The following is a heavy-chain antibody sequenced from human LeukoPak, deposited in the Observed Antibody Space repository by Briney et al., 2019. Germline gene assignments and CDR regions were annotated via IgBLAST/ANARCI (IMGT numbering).Heavy chain of an antibody. D-gene: IGHD6-13*01. Sequence: PSETLSLTCAVYGGSFGGYYWSWIRQPPGKGLEWIGEINHSGTTNYNPSLKSRVTISVDMSNNQFSLKLSSVTAADTAVYYCGYGGYSSSLTDYWGQGTLVTVSS. CDR1: GGSFGGYY. J-gene: IGHJ4*02. CDR2: INHSGTT. V-gene: IGHV4-34*01. CDR3: GYGGYSSSLTDY.